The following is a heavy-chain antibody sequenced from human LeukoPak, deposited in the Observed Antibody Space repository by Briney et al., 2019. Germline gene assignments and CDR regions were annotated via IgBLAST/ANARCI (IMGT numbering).Heavy chain of an antibody. CDR3: ATDRRYDFWNGYYTGATFDY. D-gene: IGHD3-3*01. CDR1: VGSISSSSYY. V-gene: IGHV4-39*07. Sequence: SETLSLTCTVSVGSISSSSYYWRWIRQPPGKGLEWIGSSYYSGSTYYNPSLKSLVTILVDTSKNQFLLKLSSVTAAVTAVSYCATDRRYDFWNGYYTGATFDYWGQGTLVTVSS. CDR2: SYYSGST. J-gene: IGHJ4*01.